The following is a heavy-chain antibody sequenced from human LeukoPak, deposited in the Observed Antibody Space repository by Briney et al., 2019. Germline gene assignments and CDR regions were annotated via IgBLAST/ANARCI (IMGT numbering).Heavy chain of an antibody. CDR2: INPSNGST. V-gene: IGHV1-46*01. D-gene: IGHD6-13*01. CDR1: GYTVTYYD. CDR3: ARDGDSSSWFGHWFDP. J-gene: IGHJ5*02. Sequence: ASVKVSCKASGYTVTYYDIHWVRQAPGQGLEWLGIINPSNGSTSYAQKFQGRVTMTTDTSTSTAYMELRSLRSDDTAVYYCARDGDSSSWFGHWFDPWGQGPLDTVSS.